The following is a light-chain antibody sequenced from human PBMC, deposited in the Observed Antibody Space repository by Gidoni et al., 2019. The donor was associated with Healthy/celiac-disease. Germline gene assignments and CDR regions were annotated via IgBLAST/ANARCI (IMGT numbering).Light chain of an antibody. V-gene: IGKV1-33*01. CDR3: QQYDNLPYT. J-gene: IGKJ2*01. CDR1: QDISNY. Sequence: DSQMTQSPSSLSASVGDRVTITCQASQDISNYLNWYQQKPGKAPKLLIYDASNLETGVPPRFSGSGSGTDFTFTISSLEPEDIATYYCQQYDNLPYTFGQGTKVEIK. CDR2: DAS.